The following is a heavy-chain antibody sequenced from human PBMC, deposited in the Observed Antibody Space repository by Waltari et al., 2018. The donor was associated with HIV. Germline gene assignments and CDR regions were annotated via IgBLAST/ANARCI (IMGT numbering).Heavy chain of an antibody. D-gene: IGHD2-2*01. CDR2: IYYSGST. J-gene: IGHJ6*02. V-gene: IGHV4-39*01. CDR3: ARPIVVGALGYGMDV. Sequence: QLQLQESGPGLVKPSETLSLTCTVSGGSISSSSYYWGWIRQPPGTGLEWIGGIYYSGSTYYNPSLKSRVTISVDTSKNQFSLKLSSVTAADTAVYYCARPIVVGALGYGMDVWGQGTTVTVSS. CDR1: GGSISSSSYY.